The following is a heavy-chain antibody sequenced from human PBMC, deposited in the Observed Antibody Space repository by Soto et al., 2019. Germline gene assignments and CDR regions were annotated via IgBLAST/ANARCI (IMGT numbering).Heavy chain of an antibody. Sequence: QVQLQESGPGLVKPSQTLSLTCTVSGGSISSGGYYWSWIRQHPGKCLEWIGYIYYSGSTYYNPSLKSRVTISVDTSKNQFSLKLSSVTAAVTAVYYCASFTYYYDSSGYYEGGEFDYWGQGTLVTVSS. V-gene: IGHV4-31*03. CDR2: IYYSGST. D-gene: IGHD3-22*01. CDR1: GGSISSGGYY. J-gene: IGHJ4*02. CDR3: ASFTYYYDSSGYYEGGEFDY.